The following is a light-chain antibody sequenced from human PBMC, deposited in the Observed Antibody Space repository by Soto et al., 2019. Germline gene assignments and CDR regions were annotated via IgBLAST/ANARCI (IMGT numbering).Light chain of an antibody. CDR2: AAT. Sequence: DIQMTQSPSSLSASVGDRVTITCRASQSVNTYLNWYQKRQGKAPKLLIYAATSLPSGVPPRVSGSGSGTDFNLTISGLQPEDCATYYCQHSHNTPYTFGLGTMLDVK. CDR1: QSVNTY. V-gene: IGKV1-39*01. J-gene: IGKJ2*01. CDR3: QHSHNTPYT.